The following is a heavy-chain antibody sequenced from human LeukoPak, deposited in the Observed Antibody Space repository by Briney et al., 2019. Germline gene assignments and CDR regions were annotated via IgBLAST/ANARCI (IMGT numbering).Heavy chain of an antibody. CDR3: ARDVGDSFDY. V-gene: IGHV4-4*07. CDR2: IYTSGST. D-gene: IGHD3-10*01. J-gene: IGHJ4*02. CDR1: GDSISSYH. Sequence: PSETLSLTCTVSGDSISSYHWSWIRQPAGKGLEWTGRIYTSGSTNYNPSLKSRVTISVDKSKNQFSLKLSSVTAADTAVYYCARDVGDSFDYWGQGTLVTVSS.